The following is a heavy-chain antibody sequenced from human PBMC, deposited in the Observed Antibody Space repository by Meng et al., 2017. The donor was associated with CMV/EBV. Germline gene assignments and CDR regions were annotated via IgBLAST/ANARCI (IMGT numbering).Heavy chain of an antibody. V-gene: IGHV1-69*05. J-gene: IGHJ6*02. Sequence: SVKVSCKASGGAFLNFALNWVRQAPGQGLEWMGGIIPVFGSPEYARKFQGRLTITTDASTTTAYMKLNGLTSEDTAVYYCAWPAQGNHYYYYALDVWGQGTTVTSP. CDR1: GGAFLNFA. D-gene: IGHD3-22*01. CDR3: AWPAQGNHYYYYALDV. CDR2: IIPVFGSP.